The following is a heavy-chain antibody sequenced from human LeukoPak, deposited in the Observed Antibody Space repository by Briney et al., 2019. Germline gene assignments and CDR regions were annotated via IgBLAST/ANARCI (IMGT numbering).Heavy chain of an antibody. J-gene: IGHJ4*02. V-gene: IGHV3-7*01. D-gene: IGHD3-9*01. CDR1: GFTFNSYW. Sequence: GGSLRLSCAASGFTFNSYWMSWVRQAPGKGLEWVANIKQDGSEKYYVDSVKGRFTISRDNAKNSLYLQMNSLRAEDTAVYYCARFGLRYFDWLLSIFDYWGQGTLVTVSS. CDR3: ARFGLRYFDWLLSIFDY. CDR2: IKQDGSEK.